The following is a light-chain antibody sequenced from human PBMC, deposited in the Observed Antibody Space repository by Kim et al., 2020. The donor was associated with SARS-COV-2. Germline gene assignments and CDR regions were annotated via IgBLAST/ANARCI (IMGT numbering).Light chain of an antibody. Sequence: QSVLTQPASVSGSPGQSITISCTGTSNDVGGYNFVSWYQQHPGKAPKLMIYGVSKRPSGVSNRFSGSKSGNTASLTISGLQAEDEADYYCTSYTSSITWVFGGGTQLTVL. J-gene: IGLJ3*02. CDR3: TSYTSSITWV. V-gene: IGLV2-14*01. CDR2: GVS. CDR1: SNDVGGYNF.